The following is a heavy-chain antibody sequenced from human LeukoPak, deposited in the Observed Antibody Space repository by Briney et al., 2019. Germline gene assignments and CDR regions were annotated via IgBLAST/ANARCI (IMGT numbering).Heavy chain of an antibody. J-gene: IGHJ3*02. D-gene: IGHD3-10*01. Sequence: GASVKVSCKASGYTFTSYYMHWVRQAPGQGLEWMGWINPNSGGTNYAQKFQGRVTMTRDTSISTAYMELSRLRSDDTAVYYCARSVTSTGDAFDIWGQGTMVTVSS. CDR2: INPNSGGT. V-gene: IGHV1-2*02. CDR1: GYTFTSYY. CDR3: ARSVTSTGDAFDI.